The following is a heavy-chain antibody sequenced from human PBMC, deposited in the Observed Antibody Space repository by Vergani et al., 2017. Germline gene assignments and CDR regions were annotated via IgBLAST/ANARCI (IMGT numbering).Heavy chain of an antibody. V-gene: IGHV3-21*01. Sequence: EVQLVESGGGLVKPGGSLRLSCAASGFTFSSYSMNWVRQAPGKGLEWVSSISSSSSYIYYADSVKGRFTISRDNAKNSLYLQMNSLRAEDTAVYYCARDLCPSVGRDGYNLIWFDPWGQGTLVTVSS. CDR1: GFTFSSYS. D-gene: IGHD5-24*01. J-gene: IGHJ5*02. CDR3: ARDLCPSVGRDGYNLIWFDP. CDR2: ISSSSSYI.